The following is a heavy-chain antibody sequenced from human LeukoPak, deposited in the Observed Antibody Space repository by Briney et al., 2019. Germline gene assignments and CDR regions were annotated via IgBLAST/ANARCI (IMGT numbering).Heavy chain of an antibody. J-gene: IGHJ4*02. D-gene: IGHD1-26*01. V-gene: IGHV1-69*04. Sequence: SVKVSCKASGGTXSSYAIGWVRQAPGQGLEWMGRIIPILGIANYAQKFQGRVTITADKSTSTAYMELSSLRSEDTAVYYCARGIVGATSGYFDYWGQGTLVTVSS. CDR2: IIPILGIA. CDR3: ARGIVGATSGYFDY. CDR1: GGTXSSYA.